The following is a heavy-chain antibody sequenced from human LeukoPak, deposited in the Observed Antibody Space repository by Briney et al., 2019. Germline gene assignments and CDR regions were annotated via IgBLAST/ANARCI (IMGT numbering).Heavy chain of an antibody. Sequence: GGSLRLPCLASGFTFSSYAMHWVRQAPAKGLEYVSAISSNGGSTYYADSVKGRFTISRDNSKNTLYLQMSSLRAEDTDVYYCVKAGIYCSSTSCYGDYYYGMDVWGQGTTVTVSS. CDR3: VKAGIYCSSTSCYGDYYYGMDV. CDR1: GFTFSSYA. V-gene: IGHV3-64D*06. D-gene: IGHD2-2*01. CDR2: ISSNGGST. J-gene: IGHJ6*02.